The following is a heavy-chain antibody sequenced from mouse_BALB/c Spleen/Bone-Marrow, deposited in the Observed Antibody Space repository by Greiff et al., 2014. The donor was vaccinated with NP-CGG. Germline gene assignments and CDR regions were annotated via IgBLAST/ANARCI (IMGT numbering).Heavy chain of an antibody. V-gene: IGHV5-17*02. CDR1: GFTFSSFG. CDR2: ISSGSSPI. D-gene: IGHD4-1*01. Sequence: EVKLLESGGGLVQPGGSRKLSCAASGFTFSSFGMHWVRQAPEKGLEWVAYISSGSSPIFYADTVKGRFPISRDNPKNTLFLQMTSLRSEDTAIYYCTRGGNWEDFDYWGQGTTLTVSS. CDR3: TRGGNWEDFDY. J-gene: IGHJ2*01.